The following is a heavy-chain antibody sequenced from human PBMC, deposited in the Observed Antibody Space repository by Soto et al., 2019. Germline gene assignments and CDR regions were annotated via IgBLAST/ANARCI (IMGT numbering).Heavy chain of an antibody. Sequence: PGGSLRLSCAASGFTFSSYAMSWVRQAPGKGLEWVSAISGSGGSTYYADSVKGRFTISRDNSKNTLYLQMNSLRAEDTAVYYCAKDYRYYGSGIIKPGGMDVWGQGTTVTVSS. V-gene: IGHV3-23*01. J-gene: IGHJ6*02. D-gene: IGHD3-10*01. CDR3: AKDYRYYGSGIIKPGGMDV. CDR1: GFTFSSYA. CDR2: ISGSGGST.